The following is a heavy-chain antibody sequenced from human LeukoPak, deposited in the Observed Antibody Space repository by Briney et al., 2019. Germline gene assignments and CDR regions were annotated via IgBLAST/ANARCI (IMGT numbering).Heavy chain of an antibody. CDR3: ATPGYCSGGSCSITDLERNAFDI. CDR2: IYYSGST. J-gene: IGHJ3*02. V-gene: IGHV4-39*01. D-gene: IGHD2-15*01. Sequence: SETLSLTCTVSGGSISSSSYYWGWIRQPPGKGLEWIGSIYYSGSTYYNPSLKSRVTISVDTSKNQFSLKLSSVTAADTAVYYCATPGYCSGGSCSITDLERNAFDIWGQGTMVTVSS. CDR1: GGSISSSSYY.